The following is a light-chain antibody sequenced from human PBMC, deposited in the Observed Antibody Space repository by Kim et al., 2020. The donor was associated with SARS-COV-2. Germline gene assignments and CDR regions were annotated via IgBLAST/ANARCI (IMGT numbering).Light chain of an antibody. CDR2: DVS. J-gene: IGLJ2*01. CDR1: SSDVGGYIF. V-gene: IGLV2-14*03. Sequence: GQSITISCSGTSSDVGGYIFVSWYQQQPGKAPKLILYDVSHRPSGVSNRFSGSESGNRASLTIFGLQAEDEADYYCTSYTSTSTLVFGGGTQLTVL. CDR3: TSYTSTSTLV.